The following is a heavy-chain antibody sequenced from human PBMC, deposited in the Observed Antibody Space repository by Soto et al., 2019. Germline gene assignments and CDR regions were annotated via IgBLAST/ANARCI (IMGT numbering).Heavy chain of an antibody. CDR1: GGSFSDYY. CDR2: IYYSGST. J-gene: IGHJ5*02. Sequence: SETLSLTCAVYGGSFSDYYWSWIRQPPGKGLEWIGYIYYSGSTYYNPSLKSRVTISVDTSKNQFSLKLSSVTAADTAVYYCARDLWDDSSGLAWGQGTLVTVSS. CDR3: ARDLWDDSSGLA. D-gene: IGHD3-22*01. V-gene: IGHV4-30-4*01.